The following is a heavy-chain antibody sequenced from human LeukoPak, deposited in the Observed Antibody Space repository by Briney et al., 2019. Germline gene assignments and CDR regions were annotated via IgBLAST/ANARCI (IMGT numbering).Heavy chain of an antibody. Sequence: GESLKISCKGSGCRFTSYWIGWVRQMPGQGLGWMGIIYPGDSDTRYSPSFQGQVTISADKSISTAYVQWSSLKASDTAMYYCARRIQLDSFDYWGQGTLVTVSS. J-gene: IGHJ4*02. D-gene: IGHD5-18*01. CDR2: IYPGDSDT. CDR1: GCRFTSYW. V-gene: IGHV5-51*01. CDR3: ARRIQLDSFDY.